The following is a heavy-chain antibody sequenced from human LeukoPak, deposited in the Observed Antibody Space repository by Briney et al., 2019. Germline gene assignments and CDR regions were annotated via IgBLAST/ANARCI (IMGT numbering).Heavy chain of an antibody. Sequence: PGRSLRLSCAASGFTLSSYAMHWVRQAPGKGLEWVAVISHDGSNKYYADSVKGRFTISRDNSKTTLYLQMNSLRVEDTAVYYCARDRLWFGGKGFDYWGQGTLVTVSS. CDR3: ARDRLWFGGKGFDY. J-gene: IGHJ4*02. D-gene: IGHD3-10*01. V-gene: IGHV3-30-3*01. CDR2: ISHDGSNK. CDR1: GFTLSSYA.